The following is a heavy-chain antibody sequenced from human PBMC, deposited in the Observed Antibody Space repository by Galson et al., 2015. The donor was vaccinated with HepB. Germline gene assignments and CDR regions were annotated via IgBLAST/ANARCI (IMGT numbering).Heavy chain of an antibody. Sequence: SLRLSCVASGFTFSSYGMHWVRQAPGKGLEWVAVIWYDGSNKYYADSVKGRFTISRDNSKNTLYLQMNSLRAEDTAVYYCARESAGSGSRARGMDVWGQGTTVTVSS. D-gene: IGHD3-10*01. CDR1: GFTFSSYG. CDR2: IWYDGSNK. V-gene: IGHV3-33*08. CDR3: ARESAGSGSRARGMDV. J-gene: IGHJ6*02.